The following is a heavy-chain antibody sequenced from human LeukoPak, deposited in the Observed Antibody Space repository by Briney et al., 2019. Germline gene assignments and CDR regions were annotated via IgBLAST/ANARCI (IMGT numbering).Heavy chain of an antibody. Sequence: ASVKVSCKASGYTFTGYYMHWVRQAPGQGLEWMGWINPNSGGTNYAQKLQGRVTMTRDTSISTAYMELSRLRSGDTAVYYCARDPSPYCGGDCYFCYWGQGTLVTVSS. CDR1: GYTFTGYY. D-gene: IGHD2-21*02. CDR2: INPNSGGT. J-gene: IGHJ4*02. V-gene: IGHV1-2*02. CDR3: ARDPSPYCGGDCYFCY.